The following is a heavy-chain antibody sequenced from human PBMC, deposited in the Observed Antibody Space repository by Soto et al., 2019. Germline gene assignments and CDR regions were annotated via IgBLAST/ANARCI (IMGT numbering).Heavy chain of an antibody. Sequence: GGSLRLSCAASGFTFSSYGMHWVRQAPGKGLEWVAVISYDGSNKYYADSVKGRFTISRDNSKNTLYLQMNSLRAEDTAVYYCAKLSSSSHYYGMDVWCQGTTVTVSS. J-gene: IGHJ6*02. V-gene: IGHV3-30*18. CDR2: ISYDGSNK. D-gene: IGHD6-6*01. CDR3: AKLSSSSHYYGMDV. CDR1: GFTFSSYG.